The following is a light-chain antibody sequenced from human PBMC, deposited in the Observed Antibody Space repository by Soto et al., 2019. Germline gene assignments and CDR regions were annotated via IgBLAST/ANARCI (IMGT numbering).Light chain of an antibody. CDR3: QQYGSSGT. CDR2: GAS. J-gene: IGKJ1*01. Sequence: LLTQSPCTLSLSPGERATLSCRASQSVSKNYLAWYQQKPGHAPSLLIYGASNWATGIPDRFSGGGSGTVFTLTISRLDPDDFSVYYCQQYGSSGTFGQGTKVDIK. V-gene: IGKV3-20*01. CDR1: QSVSKNY.